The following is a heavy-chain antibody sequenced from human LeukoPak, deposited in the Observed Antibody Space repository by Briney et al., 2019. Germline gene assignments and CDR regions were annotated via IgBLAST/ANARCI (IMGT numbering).Heavy chain of an antibody. J-gene: IGHJ5*02. CDR2: MNPNSGNT. V-gene: IGHV1-8*03. Sequence: ASVKVSCKASGYTFTSYDINWVRQAPGQGLEWMGWMNPNSGNTVYAQKFQGRVTITRNTSISTAYMELSSLRSEDTAVYYCARNKVGTWFDPWGQGTLVTVSS. D-gene: IGHD5-12*01. CDR1: GYTFTSYD. CDR3: ARNKVGTWFDP.